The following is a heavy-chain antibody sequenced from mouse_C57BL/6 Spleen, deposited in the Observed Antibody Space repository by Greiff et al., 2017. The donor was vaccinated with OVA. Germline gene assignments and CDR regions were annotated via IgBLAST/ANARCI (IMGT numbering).Heavy chain of an antibody. J-gene: IGHJ1*03. Sequence: EVKVVESEGGLVQPGSSMKLSCTASGFTFSDYYMAWVRQVPEKGLEWVANINYDGSSTYYLDSLKSRFIISRDNAKNILYLQMSSLKSEDTATYYCARDRPYDYLWYFDVWGTGTTVTVSS. CDR3: ARDRPYDYLWYFDV. V-gene: IGHV5-16*01. D-gene: IGHD2-4*01. CDR2: INYDGSST. CDR1: GFTFSDYY.